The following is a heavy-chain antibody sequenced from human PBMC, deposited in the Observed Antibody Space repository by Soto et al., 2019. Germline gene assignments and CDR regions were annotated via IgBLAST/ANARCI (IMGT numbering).Heavy chain of an antibody. J-gene: IGHJ3*02. V-gene: IGHV3-33*01. CDR2: IWYDGSNK. D-gene: IGHD2-15*01. CDR1: GFTFSSYG. Sequence: GGSLRLSCAASGFTFSSYGMHWVRQAPGKGLEWVAVIWYDGSNKYYAVSVKGRFTISRDNSKNTLYLQMNSLRAEDTAVYFCARDFSYCSGGSCYGNDAFDIWGQGTMVTVSS. CDR3: ARDFSYCSGGSCYGNDAFDI.